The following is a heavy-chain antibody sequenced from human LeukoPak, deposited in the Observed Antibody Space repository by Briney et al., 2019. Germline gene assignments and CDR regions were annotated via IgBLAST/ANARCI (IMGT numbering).Heavy chain of an antibody. CDR1: GGSFSGYY. J-gene: IGHJ5*02. CDR2: INHSGST. V-gene: IGHV4-34*01. CDR3: ARGTGFDP. Sequence: SETLSLTCAVYGGSFSGYYWSWIRQPPGKGLEWIGEINHSGSTNYNPSLKSRVTISVDTSKNQFSLKLSSVTAADTAVYYRARGTGFDPWGQGTLVTVSS.